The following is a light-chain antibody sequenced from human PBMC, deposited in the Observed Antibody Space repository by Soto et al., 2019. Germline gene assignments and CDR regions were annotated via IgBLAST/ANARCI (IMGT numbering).Light chain of an antibody. CDR2: GIT. Sequence: QSVLTQPPSVSGAPGQRVTISCTGSSSNIGAGYDVHWYQQLPGTAPKLLIYGITNRPSGVPDRFSGSKSGTSASLAITGLQAEDEADYYCQSYDSSLRGVFGGGTQLTVL. CDR1: SSNIGAGYD. V-gene: IGLV1-40*01. J-gene: IGLJ3*02. CDR3: QSYDSSLRGV.